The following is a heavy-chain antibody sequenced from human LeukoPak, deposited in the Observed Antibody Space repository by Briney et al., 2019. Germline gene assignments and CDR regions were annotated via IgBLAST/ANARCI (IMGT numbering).Heavy chain of an antibody. Sequence: GGSLRLSCAASGFTFSSYAMSWVRQAPGKGLEWVSAISGSGGSTDYADFVKGRFSISRDNSKNTLYLQMNSLRAEDTAVYHCATTTGGKNFDYWGQGTLVTVSS. CDR2: ISGSGGST. CDR3: ATTTGGKNFDY. V-gene: IGHV3-23*01. D-gene: IGHD1-1*01. J-gene: IGHJ4*02. CDR1: GFTFSSYA.